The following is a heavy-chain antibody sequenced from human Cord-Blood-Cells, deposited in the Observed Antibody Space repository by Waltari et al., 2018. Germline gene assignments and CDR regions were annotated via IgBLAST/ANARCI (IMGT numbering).Heavy chain of an antibody. CDR2: ISYDGSNK. J-gene: IGHJ4*02. V-gene: IGHV3-30-3*01. CDR1: GFTFSSYA. CDR3: ARDGTGQYYFDY. Sequence: QVQLVESGGGVVQPGRSLRLSCAASGFTFSSYAMHWVRQAPGKGRGWVAVISYDGSNKYYADSVKGRFTISRDNSKNTLYLQMNSLRAEDTAVYYCARDGTGQYYFDYWGQGTLVTVSS. D-gene: IGHD1-7*01.